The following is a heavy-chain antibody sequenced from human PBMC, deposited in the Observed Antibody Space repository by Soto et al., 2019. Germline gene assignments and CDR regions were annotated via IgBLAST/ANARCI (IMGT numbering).Heavy chain of an antibody. Sequence: PGWSLRLSCAASGFTVSSNYMSLVRQAPGKGLEWVSVIYSGGSTYYADSVKGRFTISRDNSKNTLYLQMNSLRAEDTAVYYCATYDFWSGSPLFSWGKGTPVTVS. CDR3: ATYDFWSGSPLFS. CDR1: GFTVSSNY. V-gene: IGHV3-53*01. D-gene: IGHD3-3*01. J-gene: IGHJ1*01. CDR2: IYSGGST.